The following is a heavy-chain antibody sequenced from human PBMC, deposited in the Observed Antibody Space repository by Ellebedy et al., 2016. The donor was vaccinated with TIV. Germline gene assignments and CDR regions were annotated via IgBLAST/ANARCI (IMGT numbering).Heavy chain of an antibody. Sequence: PGGSLRLSCAASGVTFDNNWMHWVRQAPGKGLVWVSHIKSDGSGATYANSVKGRFTISRDNAKKKLYLQMNSLRAEDTAVYYCARDWSYAMEVWGQGTTVTVSS. V-gene: IGHV3-74*01. CDR2: IKSDGSGA. J-gene: IGHJ6*02. D-gene: IGHD3-10*01. CDR3: ARDWSYAMEV. CDR1: GVTFDNNW.